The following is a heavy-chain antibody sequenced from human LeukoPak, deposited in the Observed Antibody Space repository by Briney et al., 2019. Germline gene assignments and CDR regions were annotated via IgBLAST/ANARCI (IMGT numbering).Heavy chain of an antibody. CDR1: GYTFTSYG. CDR3: ARDEHSGSYFVAFDI. Sequence: GASVKVSCKTSGYTFTSYGISWVRQAPGQGLEWMGWISAYNGNTNYAQKLQGRVTMTTDTSTSTAYMELRSLRSDDTAVYYCARDEHSGSYFVAFDIWGQGTMVTVSS. V-gene: IGHV1-18*01. D-gene: IGHD1-26*01. J-gene: IGHJ3*02. CDR2: ISAYNGNT.